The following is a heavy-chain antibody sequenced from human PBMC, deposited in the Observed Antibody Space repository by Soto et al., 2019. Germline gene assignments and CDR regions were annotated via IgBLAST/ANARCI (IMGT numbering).Heavy chain of an antibody. CDR1: GYTFNTYG. J-gene: IGHJ3*02. CDR2: ISAYNGNT. V-gene: IGHV1-18*01. Sequence: ASVKVSCKASGYTFNTYGINWVRQAPGQGLEWMGWISAYNGNTNYAEKVRGRVTMTTDTSTSTAYMELRSLRSDDTAVYYCARVRSLLWFGEFAAFDIWGQGTMVTVSS. D-gene: IGHD3-10*01. CDR3: ARVRSLLWFGEFAAFDI.